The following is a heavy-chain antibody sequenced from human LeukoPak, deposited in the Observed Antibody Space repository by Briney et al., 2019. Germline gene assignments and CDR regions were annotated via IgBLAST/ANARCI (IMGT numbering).Heavy chain of an antibody. CDR3: ARHGKLSASRNWFDP. J-gene: IGHJ5*02. CDR2: IYPDDFDT. Sequence: GESLKISCKASGYSFTSYWIAWVRQMPGKGREWMGVIYPDDFDTRYSPSFQGQVTISADKSISTAFLQWSSLKASDTAIYYCARHGKLSASRNWFDPWGQGTLVTVSS. V-gene: IGHV5-51*01. D-gene: IGHD1-26*01. CDR1: GYSFTSYW.